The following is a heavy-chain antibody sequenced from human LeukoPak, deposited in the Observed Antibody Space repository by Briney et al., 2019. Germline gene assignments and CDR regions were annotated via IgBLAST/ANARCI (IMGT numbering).Heavy chain of an antibody. Sequence: SETLSLTCTVSGASISSTTYYWGWIRQPPGKGLEWIGSIYYSGSTYYNPSLKSRVTISVDTSKNQFSLKLSSVTAADTAVYYCARVRPRHCTNGVCYDLGPGTFDYWGQGTLVTVSS. J-gene: IGHJ4*02. CDR1: GASISSTTYY. CDR3: ARVRPRHCTNGVCYDLGPGTFDY. CDR2: IYYSGST. D-gene: IGHD2-8*01. V-gene: IGHV4-39*07.